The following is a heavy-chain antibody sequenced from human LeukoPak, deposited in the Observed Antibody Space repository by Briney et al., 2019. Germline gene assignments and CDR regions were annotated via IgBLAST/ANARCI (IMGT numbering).Heavy chain of an antibody. CDR2: ISGSGGST. CDR1: GFTFSSYA. Sequence: PGGSLRLSCAACGFTFSSYAMSLVRQAPGKGLEWVSAISGSGGSTYYADSVKGRFTISRDNSKNTLYLQMNSLRAEDTAVYYCAKASITFGGVIVTPLDYWGQGTLVTVSS. J-gene: IGHJ4*02. CDR3: AKASITFGGVIVTPLDY. D-gene: IGHD3-16*02. V-gene: IGHV3-23*01.